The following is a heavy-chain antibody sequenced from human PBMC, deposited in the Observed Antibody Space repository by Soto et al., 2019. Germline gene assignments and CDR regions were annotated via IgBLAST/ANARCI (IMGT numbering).Heavy chain of an antibody. J-gene: IGHJ5*02. CDR2: ISAYNGNT. Sequence: QVQLVQSGAEVKKPGASVKVSCKASGYTFTSYGISWVRQAPGQGLEWMGWISAYNGNTNYAQKLQGRATMTTDTSTSTAYMELRSLRSDDTAVYYCARLRTSLIAAAGIYNWFDPWGQGTLVTVS. CDR3: ARLRTSLIAAAGIYNWFDP. V-gene: IGHV1-18*04. CDR1: GYTFTSYG. D-gene: IGHD6-13*01.